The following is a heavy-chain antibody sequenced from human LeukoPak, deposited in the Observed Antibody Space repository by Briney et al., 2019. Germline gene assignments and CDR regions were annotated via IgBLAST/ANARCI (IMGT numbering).Heavy chain of an antibody. CDR3: ASKEAYCSGGSCYLTASDYYYGMDV. CDR2: ISAYNGNT. CDR1: GYTFTSYG. V-gene: IGHV1-18*01. Sequence: EASVKVSCKASGYTFTSYGISWVRQAPGQGLEWMGWISAYNGNTNYAQKFQGRVTITADESTSTAYMELSSLRSEDTAVYYCASKEAYCSGGSCYLTASDYYYGMDVWGQGTTVTVSS. D-gene: IGHD2-15*01. J-gene: IGHJ6*02.